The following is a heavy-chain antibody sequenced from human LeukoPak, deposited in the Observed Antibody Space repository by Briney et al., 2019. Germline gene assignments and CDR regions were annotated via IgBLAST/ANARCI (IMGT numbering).Heavy chain of an antibody. CDR1: GGTFSSYA. CDR2: IIPIFGTA. J-gene: IGHJ4*02. Sequence: SVKVSCKASGGTFSSYAIGWVRQAPGQGLEWMGGIIPIFGTANYAQKFQGRVTITADESTSTAYMELSSLRSEDTAVYYCARGLHSSSLKFDYWGQGTLVTVSS. CDR3: ARGLHSSSLKFDY. D-gene: IGHD6-6*01. V-gene: IGHV1-69*13.